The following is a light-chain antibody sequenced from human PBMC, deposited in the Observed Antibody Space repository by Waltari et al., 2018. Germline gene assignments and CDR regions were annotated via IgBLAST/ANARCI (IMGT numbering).Light chain of an antibody. CDR2: DVS. Sequence: QSVLTQPASVSGSPGQSITISCTGTSNDIGDYNYISWYQQHPGKGPKLLIYDVSSRPSGVSHRSSGSKSGNTASLTLSGLQAEDEGYYYCSSYSTTTTLVVFGGGTKLTVL. CDR3: SSYSTTTTLVV. V-gene: IGLV2-14*03. CDR1: SNDIGDYNY. J-gene: IGLJ2*01.